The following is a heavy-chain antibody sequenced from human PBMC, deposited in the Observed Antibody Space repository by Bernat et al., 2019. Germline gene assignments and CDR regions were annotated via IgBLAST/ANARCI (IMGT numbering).Heavy chain of an antibody. D-gene: IGHD3-10*01. CDR1: GFTFSSYA. V-gene: IGHV3-23*01. CDR2: ISGSGGST. Sequence: EVQLLESGGGLVQPGGSLRLSCAASGFTFSSYAMSWVRQAPGKGLEWVSAISGSGGSTYYADSVKGRFTISRDNSKNTLYLQMNSLRAEDTAVYYCAKVMAVRGVINGRYYYGMDVWGQGTTVTVSS. J-gene: IGHJ6*02. CDR3: AKVMAVRGVINGRYYYGMDV.